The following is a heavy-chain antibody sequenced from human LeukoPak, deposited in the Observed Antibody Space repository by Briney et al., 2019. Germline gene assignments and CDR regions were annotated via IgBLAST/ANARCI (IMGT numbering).Heavy chain of an antibody. Sequence: ASVKVSCKASRYTFSNYDINWVRQATGQGLEWMAIINPSGGSTSHAQKFQGRVTITADESTSTAYMELSSLRSEDTAVYYCARGGVTKPLDYWGQGTLVTVSS. CDR3: ARGGVTKPLDY. V-gene: IGHV1-46*01. J-gene: IGHJ4*02. D-gene: IGHD4-17*01. CDR2: INPSGGST. CDR1: RYTFSNYD.